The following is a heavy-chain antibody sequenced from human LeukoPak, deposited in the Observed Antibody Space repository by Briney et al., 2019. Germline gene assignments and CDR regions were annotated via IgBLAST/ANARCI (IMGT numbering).Heavy chain of an antibody. Sequence: SETLSLTCTVSGGSISSAGYYWSWIRHHPGKGLEYIGYIYYSGTTNYNPSLTSRVTISVDTSNNQFPLKLSSVTAADTAVYYCALVYCSSTRCYIGAFDIWGQGTMVTVSS. CDR2: IYYSGTT. V-gene: IGHV4-31*03. J-gene: IGHJ3*02. CDR3: ALVYCSSTRCYIGAFDI. CDR1: GGSISSAGYY. D-gene: IGHD2-2*02.